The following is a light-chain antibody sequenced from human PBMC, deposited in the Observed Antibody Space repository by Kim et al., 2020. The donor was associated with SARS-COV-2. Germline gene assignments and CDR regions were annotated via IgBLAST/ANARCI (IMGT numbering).Light chain of an antibody. CDR1: QDIRNY. J-gene: IGKJ2*01. CDR2: DAS. CDR3: QQFGDLPYT. V-gene: IGKV1-33*01. Sequence: DIQMTQSPSSLSASVGDRVTITCQASQDIRNYLNWYQHKPGKAPKLLINDASNLETGVPSRFSGSGSGTDFTFTISSLQPEDIATYYCQQFGDLPYTFGQGTKLEI.